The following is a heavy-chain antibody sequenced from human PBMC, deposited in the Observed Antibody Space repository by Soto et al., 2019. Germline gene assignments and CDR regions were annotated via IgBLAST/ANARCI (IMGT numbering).Heavy chain of an antibody. CDR1: GGSVSSGSYY. CDR3: ARNLGLGLLRWNWFDP. V-gene: IGHV4-61*01. CDR2: IYYSGST. J-gene: IGHJ5*02. D-gene: IGHD2-15*01. Sequence: QVQLQESGPGLVKPSETLSLTCTVSGGSVSSGSYYWSWIRQPPGKGLEWIGYIYYSGSTNYNPSLKSRLSISVDTSKNQFSLKLSSLTAADTAVFYCARNLGLGLLRWNWFDPWGQGTLVTVSS.